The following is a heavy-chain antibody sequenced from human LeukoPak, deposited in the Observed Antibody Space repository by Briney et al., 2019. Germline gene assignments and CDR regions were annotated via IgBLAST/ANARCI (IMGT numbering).Heavy chain of an antibody. CDR2: ISGNGGST. CDR1: GFTFSSCP. D-gene: IGHD1-26*01. V-gene: IGHV3-64*01. CDR3: VRESPNGSSDC. Sequence: GGSLRLSCAAFGFTFSSCPMHWVRQAPGKGLEYVSAISGNGGSTYYANSVRGRFTISRDNSKNTLYPQMDSLRAEDMAMYYCVRESPNGSSDCWGQGTLVIVSS. J-gene: IGHJ4*02.